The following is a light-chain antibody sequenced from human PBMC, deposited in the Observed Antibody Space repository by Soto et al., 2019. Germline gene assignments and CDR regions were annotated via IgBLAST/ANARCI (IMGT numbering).Light chain of an antibody. CDR1: QSITTF. J-gene: IGKJ4*01. V-gene: IGKV1-5*01. CDR3: QQYSTYPLT. CDR2: DAS. Sequence: DIQMTQSPSTLSASIGDRVTITCRASQSITTFLAWYLQKPGKAPQILIYDASKLEPGVPSRLSGGGSGTEFTLTISSLQPDDFETYYCQQYSTYPLTFGGGTKVDIK.